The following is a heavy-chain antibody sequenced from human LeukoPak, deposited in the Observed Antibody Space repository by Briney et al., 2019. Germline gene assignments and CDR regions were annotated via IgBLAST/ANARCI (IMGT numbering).Heavy chain of an antibody. J-gene: IGHJ2*01. CDR2: VSGSGGNT. V-gene: IGHV3-23*01. D-gene: IGHD3-10*01. CDR1: GFTFNNYA. CDR3: AKASAGFYYGSGTLPWYFDL. Sequence: GGSLRLSCAASGFTFNNYAINWVRQAPGKGLEWVSAVSGSGGNTYYADSVEGRFIIFRDNSKNTVNLQMSSLRAEDTALYYCAKASAGFYYGSGTLPWYFDLWGRGTLVTVSS.